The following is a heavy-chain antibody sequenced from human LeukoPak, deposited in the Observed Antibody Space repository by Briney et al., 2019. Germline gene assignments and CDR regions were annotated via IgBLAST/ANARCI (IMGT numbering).Heavy chain of an antibody. CDR3: ATPLDYYDSSGYHQGGD. J-gene: IGHJ4*02. CDR1: GFAFSRYW. V-gene: IGHV3-7*03. CDR2: IKQDGSKK. Sequence: GGSLTLSCAASGFAFSRYWIPWVRQAPGKGLEWVANIKQDGSKKNYVDSVKGRFTISRDNAKNSLYLQMNSLRAEDTAVYYCATPLDYYDSSGYHQGGDWGQGTLVTVSS. D-gene: IGHD3-22*01.